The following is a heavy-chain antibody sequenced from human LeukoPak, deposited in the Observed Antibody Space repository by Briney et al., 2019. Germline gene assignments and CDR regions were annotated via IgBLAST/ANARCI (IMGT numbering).Heavy chain of an antibody. CDR3: ARDLASCAGDCYSDGFDY. D-gene: IGHD2-21*02. J-gene: IGHJ4*02. Sequence: PSETLSLTCVVSGGSIITNDYWWGWIRQPPGKGLEWIGTIDHAGTTFYNVSLKSRVTISVDTSKNQFSLKMSSVTAADTAVYYCARDLASCAGDCYSDGFDYWGQGALVTVSS. V-gene: IGHV4-39*07. CDR1: GGSIITNDYW. CDR2: IDHAGTT.